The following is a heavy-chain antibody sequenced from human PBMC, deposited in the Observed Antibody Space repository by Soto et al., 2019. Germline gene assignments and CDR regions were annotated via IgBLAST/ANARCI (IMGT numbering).Heavy chain of an antibody. CDR1: RFSVGISY. V-gene: IGHV3-30-3*01. CDR2: ISYDGSNK. D-gene: IGHD2-15*01. CDR3: ARRSVVSLFDY. Sequence: SLRLSCAVSRFSVGISYVIGVRQAPGKGLEWVAVISYDGSNKYYADSVKGRFTISRDSSKNTLFLQMNSLTAEDTAVYYCARRSVVSLFDYWGQGTLVTVSS. J-gene: IGHJ4*02.